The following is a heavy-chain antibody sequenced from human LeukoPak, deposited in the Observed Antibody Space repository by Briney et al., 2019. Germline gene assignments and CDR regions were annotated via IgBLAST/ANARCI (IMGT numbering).Heavy chain of an antibody. CDR3: ARDLYYYGIDP. J-gene: IGHJ5*02. CDR2: IYYSGST. V-gene: IGHV4-59*01. D-gene: IGHD3-10*01. Sequence: SETLSLTCTVSGGSISSYYWSWIRQPPGKGLEWIGYIYYSGSTNYNPSLKSRVTISVDTSKNQFSLKLSSVTAADTAVYYCARDLYYYGIDPWGQGTLVTVSS. CDR1: GGSISSYY.